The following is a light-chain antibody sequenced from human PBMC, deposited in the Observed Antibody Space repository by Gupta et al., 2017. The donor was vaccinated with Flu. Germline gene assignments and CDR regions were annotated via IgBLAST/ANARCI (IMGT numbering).Light chain of an antibody. CDR1: QDINNY. V-gene: IGKV1-33*01. CDR3: HQYENLCSVT. J-gene: IGKJ4*01. Sequence: DIQMTQSPSSLSASVGGRVTITCQARQDINNYLSWYQQKPGKAPKLLIYGASIRQTGVPSRFSGSGDGRDVPFANIYRQQEDFAPYYCHQYENLCSVTFGGGTKVDI. CDR2: GAS.